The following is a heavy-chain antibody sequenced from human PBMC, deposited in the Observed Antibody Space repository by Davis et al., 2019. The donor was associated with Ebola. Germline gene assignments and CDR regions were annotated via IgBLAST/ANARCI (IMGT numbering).Heavy chain of an antibody. CDR1: GYTFTSYD. CDR2: MNPNSGNT. V-gene: IGHV1-8*02. Sequence: AASVKVSCKASGYTFTSYDINWVRQATGQGLEWMGWMNPNSGNTGYAQKFQGRVTMTRNTSISTAYMELRSLRSDDTAVYYCARGWDYLYYYYGMDVWGQGTTVTVSS. J-gene: IGHJ6*02. D-gene: IGHD1-7*01. CDR3: ARGWDYLYYYYGMDV.